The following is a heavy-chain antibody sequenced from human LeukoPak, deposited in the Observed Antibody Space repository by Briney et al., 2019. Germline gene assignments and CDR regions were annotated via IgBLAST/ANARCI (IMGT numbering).Heavy chain of an antibody. V-gene: IGHV3-21*01. CDR3: ASAWGGYCSSTSCYPFDY. CDR2: ISSSSSYI. J-gene: IGHJ4*02. D-gene: IGHD2-2*01. CDR1: GFTFSSYS. Sequence: GGSLRLSCAASGFTFSSYSMNWVRQAPGKGLEWVSSISSSSSYIYYADSVKGRFTISRDNAKNSLYLQMNSLRAEDTAVYYCASAWGGYCSSTSCYPFDYWGQGNLVTVSS.